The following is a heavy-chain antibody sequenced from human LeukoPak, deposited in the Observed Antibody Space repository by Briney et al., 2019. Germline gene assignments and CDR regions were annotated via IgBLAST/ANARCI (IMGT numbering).Heavy chain of an antibody. CDR1: GFTFSSFA. CDR3: AKVLGYSSGWSHFDY. D-gene: IGHD6-19*01. V-gene: IGHV3-23*01. Sequence: GGSLRLSCAASGFTFSSFAMSWVRQAPGKGLEWVSVISGSGYSTYHADSVKGRFTISRDNSKNTLYLQMNSLRAEDTAVYYCAKVLGYSSGWSHFDYWGQGTLVTVSS. J-gene: IGHJ4*02. CDR2: ISGSGYST.